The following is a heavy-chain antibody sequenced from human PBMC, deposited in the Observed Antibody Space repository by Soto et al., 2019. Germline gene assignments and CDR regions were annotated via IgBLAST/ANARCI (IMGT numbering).Heavy chain of an antibody. V-gene: IGHV4-59*01. CDR1: GGSISSYY. D-gene: IGHD1-20*01. CDR2: IYYSGST. J-gene: IGHJ5*02. CDR3: ARAWYNWTGDYNWFDP. Sequence: PSETLSLTCTVSGGSISSYYWSWIRQPPGKGLEWIGYIYYSGSTNYNPSLKSRVTISVDTSKNQFSLKLSSVTAADTAVYYCARAWYNWTGDYNWFDPWGQGTLVTVSS.